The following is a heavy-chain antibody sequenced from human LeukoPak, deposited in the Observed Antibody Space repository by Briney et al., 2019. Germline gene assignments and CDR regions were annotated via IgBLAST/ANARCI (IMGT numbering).Heavy chain of an antibody. CDR1: GFTFSSYW. V-gene: IGHV3-30-3*01. J-gene: IGHJ4*02. CDR2: ISYDGSNK. Sequence: PGGSLRLSCAASGFTFSSYWMSWVRQAPGKGLEWVAVISYDGSNKYYADSVKGRFTISRDNSKNTLYLQMNSLRAEDTAVYYCAREGHWYSSSFFFDYWGQGTLVTVSS. CDR3: AREGHWYSSSFFFDY. D-gene: IGHD6-6*01.